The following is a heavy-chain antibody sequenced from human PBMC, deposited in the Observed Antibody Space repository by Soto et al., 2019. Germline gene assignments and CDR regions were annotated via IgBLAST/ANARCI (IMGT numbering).Heavy chain of an antibody. CDR3: ARAYLGRLPRRADYYYAMDV. CDR1: GFSFRDYD. CDR2: LGAADDP. D-gene: IGHD1-26*01. J-gene: IGHJ6*02. V-gene: IGHV3-13*05. Sequence: EVQLVESGGGSVQPGESLRLSCAASGFSFRDYDMHWVRQRKGKGLEWVSALGAADDPDYIGAVKGRFSVSRDNAHNSLFLQMNNLRVDDTAVYFCARAYLGRLPRRADYYYAMDVWGRGTTVTVSS.